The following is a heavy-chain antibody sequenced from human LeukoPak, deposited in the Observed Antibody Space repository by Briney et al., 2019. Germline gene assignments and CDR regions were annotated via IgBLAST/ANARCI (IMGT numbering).Heavy chain of an antibody. CDR3: ARLSCSGGRSPDTEPGLYFDY. Sequence: SETLSFTCAVYGGSFSGYYWSWIRQPPGKGLEWIGEINHSGSTNYNPSLKSRVTISVDTSKNQFSLKLSSVTAADTAGYYFARLSCSGGRSPDTEPGLYFDYWAKETLPTVP. V-gene: IGHV4-34*01. J-gene: IGHJ4*02. CDR1: GGSFSGYY. CDR2: INHSGST. D-gene: IGHD2-15*01.